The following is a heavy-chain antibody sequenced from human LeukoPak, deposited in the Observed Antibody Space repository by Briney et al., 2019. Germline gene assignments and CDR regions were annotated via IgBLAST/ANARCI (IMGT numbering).Heavy chain of an antibody. J-gene: IGHJ4*02. CDR1: GFTFSSYS. Sequence: GGSLRLSCAASGFTFSSYSMNWVRQAPGKGLEWVSSISSSSYIYYADSVKGRFTISRDNAKNSLYLQMNSLRAEDTAVYYCASGGTMIVPKDDYWGQGTLVTVSS. D-gene: IGHD3-22*01. V-gene: IGHV3-21*01. CDR3: ASGGTMIVPKDDY. CDR2: ISSSSYI.